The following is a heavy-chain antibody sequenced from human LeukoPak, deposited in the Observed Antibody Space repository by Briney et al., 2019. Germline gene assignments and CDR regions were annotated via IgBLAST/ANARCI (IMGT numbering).Heavy chain of an antibody. CDR3: AKGGYNLL. Sequence: GGSLRLSCAASGFTFNTYAMNWVRQAPGKGLEWVSVISASGGNTYYADSVKGRFTISRDNSKNTLYLQMNSLRAEDTALYYCAKGGYNLLWGQGTLVTVSS. V-gene: IGHV3-23*01. CDR1: GFTFNTYA. J-gene: IGHJ4*02. CDR2: ISASGGNT. D-gene: IGHD5-24*01.